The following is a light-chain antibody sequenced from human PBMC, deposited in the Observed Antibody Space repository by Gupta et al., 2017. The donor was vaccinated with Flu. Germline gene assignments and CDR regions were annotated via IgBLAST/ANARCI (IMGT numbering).Light chain of an antibody. CDR2: AAS. J-gene: IGKJ1*01. CDR1: QSVSNY. V-gene: IGKV1-39*01. Sequence: DIQMTQSPSSLSASVGDRVTITCRASQSVSNYLNWYQHKPGQAPNLLFYAASSLQSGVPSRFSGSGSGTEFTLTISSLHPEDFATYYCQQTYSTPRAFGQGTKVDIK. CDR3: QQTYSTPRA.